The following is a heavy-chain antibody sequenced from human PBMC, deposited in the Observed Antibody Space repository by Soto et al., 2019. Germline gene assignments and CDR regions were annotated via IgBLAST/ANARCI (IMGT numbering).Heavy chain of an antibody. CDR1: GYTFTSYG. D-gene: IGHD1-20*01. CDR3: FRDFNWNDVFGPTGDAFDI. V-gene: IGHV1-18*01. J-gene: IGHJ3*02. Sequence: ASVKVSCKASGYTFTSYGISWVRQAPGQGLEWMGWISAYNGNTNYAQKLQGRVTTTTDTSTSTAYMELRSLRSDDTAVFFCFRDFNWNDVFGPTGDAFDIWGQGTMVTVSS. CDR2: ISAYNGNT.